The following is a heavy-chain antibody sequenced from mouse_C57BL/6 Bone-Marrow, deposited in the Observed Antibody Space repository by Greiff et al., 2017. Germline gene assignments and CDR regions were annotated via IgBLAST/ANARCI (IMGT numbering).Heavy chain of an antibody. D-gene: IGHD1-1*02. CDR1: GFSLTSYG. Sequence: VQRVESGPGLVAPSQSLSITCTVSGFSLTSYGVDWVRQSPGKGLEWLGVIWGVGSTNYNSALKSRLSISKDNSKSQVFLKMNSRQTDDTAMYYCARYGKGYAMDYWGQGTSVTVSS. V-gene: IGHV2-6*01. CDR2: IWGVGST. CDR3: ARYGKGYAMDY. J-gene: IGHJ4*01.